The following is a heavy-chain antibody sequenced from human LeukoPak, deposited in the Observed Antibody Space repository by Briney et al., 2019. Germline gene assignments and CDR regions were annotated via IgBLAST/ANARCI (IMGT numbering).Heavy chain of an antibody. CDR1: GYSFTSYW. D-gene: IGHD6-6*01. CDR2: IDPSDSYT. CDR3: ARRGSSSSDD. V-gene: IGHV5-10-1*01. Sequence: GESLKISCKGSGYSFTSYWISWVRQMPGKGLEWMGRIDPSDSYTNYSPSFQGHVTISADKSISTAYPQWSSLKASDTAMYYCARRGSSSSDDWGQGTLVTVSS. J-gene: IGHJ4*02.